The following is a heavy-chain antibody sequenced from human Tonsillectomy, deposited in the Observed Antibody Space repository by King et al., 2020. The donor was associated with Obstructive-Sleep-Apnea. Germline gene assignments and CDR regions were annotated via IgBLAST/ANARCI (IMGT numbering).Heavy chain of an antibody. D-gene: IGHD2-15*01. CDR2: ISYDGSNK. J-gene: IGHJ4*02. CDR3: ASGREGVVDTWGNDY. CDR1: GFTFSSYD. Sequence: QLVQSGGGVVQPGRSLRLSCAASGFTFSSYDMHWVRQAPGKWLEWVAVISYDGSNKYYADSVKGRFTISRDTSKNTLYLQMNSLRAEDTAVYCCASGREGVVDTWGNDYWGQGTLVTVSS. V-gene: IGHV3-30*04.